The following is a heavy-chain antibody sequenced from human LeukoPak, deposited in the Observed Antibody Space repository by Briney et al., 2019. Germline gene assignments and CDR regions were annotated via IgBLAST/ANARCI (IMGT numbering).Heavy chain of an antibody. J-gene: IGHJ5*02. Sequence: SETLSLTCTVSGGSISSYYWGWIRQPPGKGLEWIGYIYYSGSTNYNPSLKSRVTISVDTSKNQFSLKLSSVTAADTAVYYCATTPRRYDILTGYYVLPSWFDPWGQGTLVTVSS. CDR1: GGSISSYY. CDR2: IYYSGST. CDR3: ATTPRRYDILTGYYVLPSWFDP. V-gene: IGHV4-59*08. D-gene: IGHD3-9*01.